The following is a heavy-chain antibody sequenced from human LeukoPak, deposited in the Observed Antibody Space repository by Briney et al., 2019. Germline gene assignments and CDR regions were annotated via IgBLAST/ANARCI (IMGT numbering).Heavy chain of an antibody. CDR1: GGSFSGDY. D-gene: IGHD3-10*01. Sequence: SETLSLTCAVYGGSFSGDYWSWIRQPPGKGLEWIGEINHSGSTNYNPSLKSRVTISVDTSKNHFSLKLSSVTAADTAVYYCARDRKGPRSGSYYNVVYYYYMDVWGKGTTVTVSS. CDR3: ARDRKGPRSGSYYNVVYYYYMDV. J-gene: IGHJ6*03. CDR2: INHSGST. V-gene: IGHV4-34*01.